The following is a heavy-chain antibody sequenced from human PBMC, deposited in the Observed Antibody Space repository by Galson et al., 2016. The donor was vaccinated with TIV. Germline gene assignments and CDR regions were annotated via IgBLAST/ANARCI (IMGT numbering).Heavy chain of an antibody. V-gene: IGHV3-33*01. CDR1: GFNFSSYD. CDR3: ARDRKYYDILTAGNSYYGMDV. D-gene: IGHD3-9*01. Sequence: SLRLSCAESGFNFSSYDMHCVRQAPGKGLQWVAVIWYDGNDKYYADSVKGRFTISRDNSKNTLYLQMNSLRVEDTAVYYCARDRKYYDILTAGNSYYGMDVWGQGTTVTVSS. CDR2: IWYDGNDK. J-gene: IGHJ6*02.